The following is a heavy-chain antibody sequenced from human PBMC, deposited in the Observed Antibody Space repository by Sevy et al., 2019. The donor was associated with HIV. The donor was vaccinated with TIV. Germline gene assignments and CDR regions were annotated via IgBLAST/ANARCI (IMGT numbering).Heavy chain of an antibody. CDR1: GFTFSRYA. CDR2: ISYDGSNK. J-gene: IGHJ4*02. D-gene: IGHD2-21*02. CDR3: ARGIPYCGGDCYPDY. V-gene: IGHV3-30-3*01. Sequence: GGSLRLSCAASGFTFSRYAMHWVRQAPGKGLEWVAVISYDGSNKYYADSVKGRFTISRDNSKNTLYLQMNSLRAEDTAVYYCARGIPYCGGDCYPDYWGQGTLVTVSS.